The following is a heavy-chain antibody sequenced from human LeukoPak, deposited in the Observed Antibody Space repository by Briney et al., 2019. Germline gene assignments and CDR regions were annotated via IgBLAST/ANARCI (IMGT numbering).Heavy chain of an antibody. V-gene: IGHV4-31*03. J-gene: IGHJ4*02. CDR3: ATLHSLRCSGALIEDY. CDR1: GGSISSGGYY. CDR2: IYYSGST. Sequence: KSSETLSLTCTVSGGSISSGGYYWSWIRQHPGKGLEWIGYIYYSGSTYYNPSLKSRVTISVDTSKNQFSLKLSSVTAADTAVYDCATLHSLRCSGALIEDYWGQGTLVTVSS. D-gene: IGHD3-10*01.